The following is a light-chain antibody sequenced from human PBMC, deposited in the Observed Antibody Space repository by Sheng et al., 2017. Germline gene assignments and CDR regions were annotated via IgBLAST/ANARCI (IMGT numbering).Light chain of an antibody. CDR3: QQSYSTPFYT. V-gene: IGKV1-39*01. CDR1: QSISSY. Sequence: DIQMTQSPSSLSASVGDRVTITCRASQSISSYLNWYQQKPGKAPKLLIYAASSLQSGVPSRFSGSGSGTDFTLTISSLQPEDFATYYCQQSYSTPFYTFGQGPSWRSN. J-gene: IGKJ2*01. CDR2: AAS.